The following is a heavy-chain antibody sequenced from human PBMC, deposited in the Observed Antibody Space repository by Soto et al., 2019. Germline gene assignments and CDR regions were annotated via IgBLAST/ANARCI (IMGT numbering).Heavy chain of an antibody. CDR2: INSDGSST. Sequence: EVQLVESGGGLVQPGESLRLSCAASGFTFSSYWMHWVRQAQGKGLVWVSRINSDGSSTSYAGSVKGRFTISRDNAKNTLYQQMNRLRVEETAVYYCVRTSLVVAAATREDYWGQGTLVTVSS. CDR3: VRTSLVVAAATREDY. V-gene: IGHV3-74*01. D-gene: IGHD2-15*01. J-gene: IGHJ4*02. CDR1: GFTFSSYW.